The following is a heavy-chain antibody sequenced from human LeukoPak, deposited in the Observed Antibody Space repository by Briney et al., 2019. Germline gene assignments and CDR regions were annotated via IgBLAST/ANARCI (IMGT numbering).Heavy chain of an antibody. J-gene: IGHJ4*02. D-gene: IGHD4-11*01. V-gene: IGHV4-59*08. Sequence: SETLSLTCTVSGGSISGYYWSWIRQPPGKVLEWIGTIYYSGSTNYNPSLKSRVTISVDTSKNQFSLKLSSVTAADTAGYYCANYHDYSSFQGAYYLDYWGQGTLVTVSS. CDR2: IYYSGST. CDR3: ANYHDYSSFQGAYYLDY. CDR1: GGSISGYY.